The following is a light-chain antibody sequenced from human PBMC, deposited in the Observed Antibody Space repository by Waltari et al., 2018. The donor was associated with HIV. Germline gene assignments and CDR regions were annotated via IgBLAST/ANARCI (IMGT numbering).Light chain of an antibody. CDR1: QSVSSSY. CDR3: QQYGSPTWT. Sequence: EIVLTQSPGTLSLSPGERATLPCRASQSVSSSYLAWYQQKPGQAPRLLIYGASSRATGIPDRFSGSGSGTDFTLTISRLEPEDFAVYYCQQYGSPTWTFGQGTKVEIK. CDR2: GAS. J-gene: IGKJ1*01. V-gene: IGKV3-20*01.